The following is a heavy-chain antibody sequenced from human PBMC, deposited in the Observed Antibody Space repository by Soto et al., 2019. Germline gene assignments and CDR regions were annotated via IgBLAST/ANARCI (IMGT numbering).Heavy chain of an antibody. CDR2: INSDGSST. Sequence: GGSLRLSCAASGFTFSSYWMHWVRQAPGKGLVWVSRINSDGSSTSYADSVKGRFTISRDNAKNTLYLQMNSLRAEDTAVYYCARETMIQAWGGMDVWGQGTTVTVSS. J-gene: IGHJ6*02. V-gene: IGHV3-74*01. CDR1: GFTFSSYW. CDR3: ARETMIQAWGGMDV. D-gene: IGHD3-22*01.